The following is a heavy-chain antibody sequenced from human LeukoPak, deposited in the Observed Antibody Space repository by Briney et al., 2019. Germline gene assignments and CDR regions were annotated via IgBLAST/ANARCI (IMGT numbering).Heavy chain of an antibody. CDR1: GYTFTSYY. CDR2: INPSGGST. V-gene: IGHV1-46*01. J-gene: IGHJ4*02. D-gene: IGHD1-26*01. CDR3: ARISRDSEWELLAFDY. Sequence: GASVKVSCKASGYTFTSYYMHWVRQAPGQGLEWMGIINPSGGSTSYAQKFQGRVTMTRDMSTSTVYMELSSLRSEDTAVYYCARISRDSEWELLAFDYWGRGTLVTVSS.